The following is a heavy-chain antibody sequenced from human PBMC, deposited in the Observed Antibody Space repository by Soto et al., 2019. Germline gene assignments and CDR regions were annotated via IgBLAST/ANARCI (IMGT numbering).Heavy chain of an antibody. CDR1: GYTFTGYY. V-gene: IGHV1-2*02. CDR3: APQFHHCGGDCYPGPYFGMDV. D-gene: IGHD2-21*02. J-gene: IGHJ6*02. Sequence: QVQLVQSGSEVNEPGASVKVSCKASGYTFTGYYVLWVRQAPGQGPECMGWINPYTGGTNYAQKFQGRVVMTRDTSISTAYMELSKLISDDTAVYYCAPQFHHCGGDCYPGPYFGMDVWGQGTTVTVSS. CDR2: INPYTGGT.